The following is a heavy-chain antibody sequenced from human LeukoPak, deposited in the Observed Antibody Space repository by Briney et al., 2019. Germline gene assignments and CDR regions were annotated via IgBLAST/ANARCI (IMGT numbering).Heavy chain of an antibody. CDR2: IYYSGST. D-gene: IGHD5-12*01. CDR3: ARTIVATWDDAFDI. CDR1: GGSISSYY. Sequence: PSETLSLTCTVSGGSISSYYWSWIRQPPGKGLEWIGYIYYSGSTNYNPSLKSRVTISVDTSKNQFSLKLSSVTAADTAVYYCARTIVATWDDAFDIWCQGTMVTVSS. J-gene: IGHJ3*02. V-gene: IGHV4-59*08.